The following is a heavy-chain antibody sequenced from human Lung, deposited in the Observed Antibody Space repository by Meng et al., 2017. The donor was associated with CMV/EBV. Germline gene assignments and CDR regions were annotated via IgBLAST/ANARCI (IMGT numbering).Heavy chain of an antibody. CDR2: INSKIGDA. V-gene: IGHV1-2*02. J-gene: IGHJ3*02. CDR1: GYTFTGYY. Sequence: ASXXVSXKASGYTFTGYYLHWGRQAPGQGLEWMGWINSKIGDANYIKKFQGRVTVTRDTSISTAYMELKRLTYDDTAVYFCARKVFRASDDFDNWGQGTMVTVSS. CDR3: ARKVFRASDDFDN.